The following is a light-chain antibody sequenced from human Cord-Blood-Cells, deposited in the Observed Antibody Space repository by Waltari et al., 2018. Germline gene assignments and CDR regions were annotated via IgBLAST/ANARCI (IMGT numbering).Light chain of an antibody. CDR2: EVS. CDR1: SSDVGGYNY. CDR3: SSYTSSSFYV. V-gene: IGLV2-14*01. J-gene: IGLJ1*01. Sequence: QSALTQPASVSGSPGQSITISCTGTSSDVGGYNYVSWYQQHPGKAPKLMLYEVSNRPSGFSNRFSGSKSGNTASLTISGLQAEDEADYYCSSYTSSSFYVFGTGTKVTVL.